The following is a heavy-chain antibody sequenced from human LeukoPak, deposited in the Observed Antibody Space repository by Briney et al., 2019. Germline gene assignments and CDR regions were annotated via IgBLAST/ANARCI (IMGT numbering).Heavy chain of an antibody. CDR1: GGSISSSYY. CDR3: ARLAGAAAGFYYYYYYMDV. Sequence: SETLSLTCSVSGGSISSSYYWGWIRQSPGKGLEWMGSIFYSGRTYHNPSLKSRVTISVDTSKSQFSLKLSSVTAADTAVYYCARLAGAAAGFYYYYYYMDVWGKGTTVTVSS. D-gene: IGHD6-13*01. J-gene: IGHJ6*03. V-gene: IGHV4-39*01. CDR2: IFYSGRT.